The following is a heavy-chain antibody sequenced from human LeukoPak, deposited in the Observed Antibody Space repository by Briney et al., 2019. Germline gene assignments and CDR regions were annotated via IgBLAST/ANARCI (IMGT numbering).Heavy chain of an antibody. Sequence: GESLKISCKGSGYSFTSYWIGWVRQMPGKGLEWMGIIYPGDSDTRYSPSFQGQVTISADKSISTAYLQWSSLKASDTAMYYCARPQGLYFDSSGLHAFDIWGQGTMVTVSS. CDR2: IYPGDSDT. D-gene: IGHD3-22*01. CDR1: GYSFTSYW. CDR3: ARPQGLYFDSSGLHAFDI. V-gene: IGHV5-51*01. J-gene: IGHJ3*02.